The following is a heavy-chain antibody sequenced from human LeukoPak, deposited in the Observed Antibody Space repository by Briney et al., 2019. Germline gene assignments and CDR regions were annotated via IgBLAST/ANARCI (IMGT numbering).Heavy chain of an antibody. Sequence: PGGSLRLSCAASGFTFSNYNMNWVRQAPGKGLEWVSFISSSGSYIYYADSVKGRFTISRDNAKNSLYLQMNGLRAEDTAVYYCASRGMRAFEYWGQGTLVTVSS. CDR3: ASRGMRAFEY. V-gene: IGHV3-21*01. J-gene: IGHJ4*02. CDR1: GFTFSNYN. CDR2: ISSSGSYI. D-gene: IGHD1-14*01.